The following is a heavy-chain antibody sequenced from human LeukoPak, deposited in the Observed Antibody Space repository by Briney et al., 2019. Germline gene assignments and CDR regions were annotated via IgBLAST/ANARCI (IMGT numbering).Heavy chain of an antibody. D-gene: IGHD2-2*01. V-gene: IGHV4-38-2*01. CDR2: IYHSGST. CDR1: GYSISSGYY. J-gene: IGHJ4*02. CDR3: ARSCSSTSCYQDY. Sequence: PSETLSLTCAVSGYSISSGYYWGWIRQPPGKGLEWIGSIYHSGSTYYNPSLKSRVTISVDTSKNQFSLKLSSVTAADTAVYYCARSCSSTSCYQDYWGQGTLVTVSS.